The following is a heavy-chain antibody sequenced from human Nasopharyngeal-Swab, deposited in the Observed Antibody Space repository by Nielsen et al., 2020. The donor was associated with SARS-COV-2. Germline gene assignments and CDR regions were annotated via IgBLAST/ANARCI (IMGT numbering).Heavy chain of an antibody. D-gene: IGHD2-2*01. CDR2: ISPYNSKA. Sequence: ASVKVSCKTSGTYVISWVRQAPGQGLEWVGRISPYNSKANYAQNIQGRVTMTTDTSTSTVYMELSSLRSDDTAVYYCARDCSTSSCHLVWGQGTLVTVSS. J-gene: IGHJ4*02. V-gene: IGHV1-18*01. CDR3: ARDCSTSSCHLV. CDR1: GTYV.